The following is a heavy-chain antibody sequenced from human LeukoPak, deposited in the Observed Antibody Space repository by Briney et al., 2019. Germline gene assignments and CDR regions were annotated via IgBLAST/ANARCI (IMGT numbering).Heavy chain of an antibody. CDR2: ISSSSSYI. CDR3: VRVGYCSSTSCYGDDY. V-gene: IGHV3-21*01. CDR1: GFTFSSYS. Sequence: GGSLRLSCAASGFTFSSYSMNWVRQAPGKGLEWVSSISSSSSYIYYADSVKGRFTISRDNAKNSLYLQMNSLRAEDTAVYYCVRVGYCSSTSCYGDDYWGQGTLVTVSS. D-gene: IGHD2-2*01. J-gene: IGHJ4*02.